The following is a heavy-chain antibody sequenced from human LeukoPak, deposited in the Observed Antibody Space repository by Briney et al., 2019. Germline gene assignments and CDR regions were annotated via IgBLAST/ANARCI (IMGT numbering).Heavy chain of an antibody. D-gene: IGHD6-13*01. J-gene: IGHJ3*02. CDR1: GGSISSYY. CDR3: VSSWRDAFDI. CDR2: IYYSGST. Sequence: NTSETLSLTCTVSGGSISSYYWSWIRQPPGKGLEWIGYIYYSGSTNYNPSLKSRVTISVDTSKNQFSLKLSSVTAADTAVYYCVSSWRDAFDIWGQGTMVTVSS. V-gene: IGHV4-59*01.